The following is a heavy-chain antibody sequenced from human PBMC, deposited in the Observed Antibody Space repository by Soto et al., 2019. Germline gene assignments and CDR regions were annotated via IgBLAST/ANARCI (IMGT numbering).Heavy chain of an antibody. D-gene: IGHD2-15*01. CDR1: GASISTYY. J-gene: IGHJ5*02. V-gene: IGHV4-59*01. Sequence: SQTLSLTCTVSGASISTYYWSWIRQPPGKGLEWIGYISYSGSTNYNPSLKSRVTISFDASKNDISLQVRSATAADAAVYYCARDLKEYCSDGKCNWFDPWGQGTLVTVSS. CDR2: ISYSGST. CDR3: ARDLKEYCSDGKCNWFDP.